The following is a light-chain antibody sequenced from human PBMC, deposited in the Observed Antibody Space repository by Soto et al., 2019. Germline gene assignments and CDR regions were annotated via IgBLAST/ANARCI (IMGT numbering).Light chain of an antibody. V-gene: IGKV1-5*01. Sequence: DIQMTQSPSTLSASVGDRVTITCLASQSISSWLAWYQQKPGKAPKVLIFDASSLESGVPSRFSGSGSATEFTLTISRLQPDDFATYYCQQYSTYPWTFGQGTKVDI. J-gene: IGKJ1*01. CDR1: QSISSW. CDR2: DAS. CDR3: QQYSTYPWT.